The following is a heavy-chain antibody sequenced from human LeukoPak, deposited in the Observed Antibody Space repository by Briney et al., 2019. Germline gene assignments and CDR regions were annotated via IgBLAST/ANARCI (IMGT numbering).Heavy chain of an antibody. V-gene: IGHV4-59*08. D-gene: IGHD3-10*01. J-gene: IGHJ3*02. CDR1: GGSISSYY. CDR3: ARPMVRGVPHAFDI. CDR2: IYYSGST. Sequence: SETLSLTCTVPGGSISSYYWSWIRQPPGKGLEWIGYIYYSGSTNYNPSLKSRVTISVDTSKNQFSLKLSSVTAADTAVYYCARPMVRGVPHAFDIWGQGTMVTVSS.